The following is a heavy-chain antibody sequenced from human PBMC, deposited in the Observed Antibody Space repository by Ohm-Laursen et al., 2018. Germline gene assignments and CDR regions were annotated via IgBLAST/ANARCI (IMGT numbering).Heavy chain of an antibody. CDR3: ARGESDSWYPLDY. Sequence: GASVKVSCKASGYTFTLHFMHWVRQAPGQGFEWMGIINTLGGSTSYAQGFQGRVTMTRDTSTSTVYMELSSLRSEDTAVYYCARGESDSWYPLDYWGQGTLVTVSS. V-gene: IGHV1-46*01. J-gene: IGHJ4*02. D-gene: IGHD6-13*01. CDR1: GYTFTLHF. CDR2: INTLGGST.